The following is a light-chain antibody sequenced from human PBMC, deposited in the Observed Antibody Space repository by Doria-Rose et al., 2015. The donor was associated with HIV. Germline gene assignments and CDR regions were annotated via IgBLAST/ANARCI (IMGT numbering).Light chain of an antibody. V-gene: IGKV4-1*01. Sequence: QSPESLGMSLGERATLNCKSNQSLLYTSKNYLAWYQQKPGQPPKLLIYWASARQSGVPARFSGSGSGTDFTLTISSLEAEDVAVYYCQQYYDTPSFGPGTTVDIK. CDR1: QSLLYTSKNY. CDR2: WAS. CDR3: QQYYDTPS. J-gene: IGKJ3*01.